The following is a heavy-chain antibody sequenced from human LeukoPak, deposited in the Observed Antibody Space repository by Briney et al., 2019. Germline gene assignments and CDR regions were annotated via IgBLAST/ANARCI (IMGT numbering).Heavy chain of an antibody. CDR1: GFTFSSYW. CDR3: ARGYISPRMNWFDP. D-gene: IGHD3-16*02. CDR2: IKQDGSEK. J-gene: IGHJ5*02. Sequence: GGSLRLSCAAPGFTFSSYWMSWGRQAPGKGLEWGANIKQDGSEKYYVDSLKGRFTISRDNAKNSLYLQMNSLRAEDTAVYYCARGYISPRMNWFDPWGQGTLVTVSS. V-gene: IGHV3-7*05.